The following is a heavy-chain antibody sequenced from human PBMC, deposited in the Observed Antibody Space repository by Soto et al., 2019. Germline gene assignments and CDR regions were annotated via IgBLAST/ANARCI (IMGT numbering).Heavy chain of an antibody. D-gene: IGHD2-2*01. J-gene: IGHJ3*01. V-gene: IGHV4-4*07. CDR3: ARERTYQLSGDDALDV. CDR2: IYSTGRA. Sequence: QVQLQESGPGLVKPSETLSLICIVSGGSINSYNWNWIRQPAGEGLEWIGRIYSTGRAYYNPSLKSRVTMSVDTSKNQVSLKMPSVTAADTALYYCARERTYQLSGDDALDVWGQGTMLTVSS. CDR1: GGSINSYN.